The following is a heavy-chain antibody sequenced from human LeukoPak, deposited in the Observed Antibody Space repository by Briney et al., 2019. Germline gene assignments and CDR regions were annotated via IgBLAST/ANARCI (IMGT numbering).Heavy chain of an antibody. CDR3: ARSHYDSSGSPIFGLGVDY. J-gene: IGHJ4*02. V-gene: IGHV4-59*12. CDR2: IYHSGST. D-gene: IGHD3-22*01. CDR1: GGSISSYY. Sequence: PSETLSLTCTVSGGSISSYYWSWIRQPPGKGLEWIGYIYHSGSTYYNPSLKGRVTISVDRSKSQFSLKLSSVTAADTAVYYCARSHYDSSGSPIFGLGVDYWGQGTLVTVSS.